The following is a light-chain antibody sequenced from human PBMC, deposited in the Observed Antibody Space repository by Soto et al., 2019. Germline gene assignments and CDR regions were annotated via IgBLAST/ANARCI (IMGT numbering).Light chain of an antibody. CDR3: CSYAGNSLWV. CDR1: SSDVGGYNY. V-gene: IGLV2-11*01. Sequence: QSALTQPRSVSGSPGKSVTISCTGTSSDVGGYNYVSWYQQHPGKAPKLIIYDVSKWPSGVPDRFSGSKSGNTASLTISGLQAEDEADYYCCSYAGNSLWVFGGGTQLTVL. J-gene: IGLJ7*01. CDR2: DVS.